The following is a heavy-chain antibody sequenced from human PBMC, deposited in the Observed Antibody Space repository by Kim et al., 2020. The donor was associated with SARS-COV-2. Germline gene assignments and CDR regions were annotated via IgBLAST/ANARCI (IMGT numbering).Heavy chain of an antibody. D-gene: IGHD2-15*01. CDR2: EK. V-gene: IGHV3-7*01. J-gene: IGHJ4*02. CDR3: AREGLLTFDY. Sequence: EKYYMDSVKGRFTISRDNAKNSLYLQRNSLRAEDTAVYYYAREGLLTFDYWGQGTLVTVSS.